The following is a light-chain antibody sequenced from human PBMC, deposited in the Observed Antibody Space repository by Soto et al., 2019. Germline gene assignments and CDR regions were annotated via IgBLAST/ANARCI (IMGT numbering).Light chain of an antibody. CDR1: QSISSSY. J-gene: IGKJ1*01. CDR3: QQYGSLPKT. CDR2: GAS. V-gene: IGKV3-20*01. Sequence: EIVLAQSRGTLSRSAGGRATLSCSASQSISSSYLAWYQQNAGQAPRLLIYGASSRATGIPDRFSGSGSGTDFTLTISRLEPEDFAVYYCQQYGSLPKTFGQGTKVDIK.